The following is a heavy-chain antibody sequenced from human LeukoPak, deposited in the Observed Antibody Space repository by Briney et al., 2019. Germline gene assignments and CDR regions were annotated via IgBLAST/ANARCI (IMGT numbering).Heavy chain of an antibody. CDR2: LYNDGSP. J-gene: IGHJ4*02. Sequence: PSETVSLTCTVSGGSISTYYWNWIPPPPGKYLEWIGHLYNDGSPNYNHSLKSRATITTDTSKKQFFLKMNSVTAATTAVYYCARTRFFTWLDFDYWGQGTLVTVSS. V-gene: IGHV4-59*01. CDR1: GGSISTYY. CDR3: ARTRFFTWLDFDY. D-gene: IGHD2/OR15-2a*01.